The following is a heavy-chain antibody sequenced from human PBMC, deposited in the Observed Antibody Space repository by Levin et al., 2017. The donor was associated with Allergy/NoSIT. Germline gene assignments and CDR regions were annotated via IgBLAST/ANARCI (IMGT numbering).Heavy chain of an antibody. CDR2: INSDGSYT. D-gene: IGHD2-2*01. Sequence: GGSLRLSCAASGFTFSNYWMHWVRQAPGKGLVWVSHINSDGSYTNYADSVKGRFTISRDNAKNTLYLQMNSLRDEDTAVYYCARGGCSSTSCLDNWGQGTLVTVSP. J-gene: IGHJ4*02. V-gene: IGHV3-74*01. CDR1: GFTFSNYW. CDR3: ARGGCSSTSCLDN.